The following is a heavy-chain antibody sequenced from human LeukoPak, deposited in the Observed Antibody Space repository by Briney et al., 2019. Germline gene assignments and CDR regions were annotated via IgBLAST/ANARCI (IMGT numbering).Heavy chain of an antibody. D-gene: IGHD3-9*01. Sequence: SVKVSCKASGGTFSSYAISWVRQAPGQGLEWMGGIIPIFGTANYAQKFQGRVTITADESTSTAYMELSSLRSEDTAVYYCARDYDILTGYYKAYPSYYGMDVWGQGTTVTVSS. J-gene: IGHJ6*02. V-gene: IGHV1-69*13. CDR3: ARDYDILTGYYKAYPSYYGMDV. CDR2: IIPIFGTA. CDR1: GGTFSSYA.